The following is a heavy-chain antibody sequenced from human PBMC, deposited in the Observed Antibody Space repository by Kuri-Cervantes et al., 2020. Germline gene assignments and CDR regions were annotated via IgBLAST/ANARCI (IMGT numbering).Heavy chain of an antibody. D-gene: IGHD3-9*01. J-gene: IGHJ4*02. CDR1: GSTFGNYA. CDR3: AKAKNFDWSTNIDY. Sequence: GESLKISCAASGSTFGNYAMSWVRQAPGKGLEWVSVISASDGATFYADSVKGRFTISRDNSKNTLYLQMNSLRAEDTALYYCAKAKNFDWSTNIDYWGQGTLVTVSS. CDR2: ISASDGAT. V-gene: IGHV3-23*01.